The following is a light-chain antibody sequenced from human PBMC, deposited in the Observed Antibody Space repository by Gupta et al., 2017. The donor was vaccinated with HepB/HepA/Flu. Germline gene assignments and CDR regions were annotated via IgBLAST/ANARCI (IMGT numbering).Light chain of an antibody. V-gene: IGKV3-15*01. J-gene: IGKJ2*01. CDR3: QQYNNWPYT. Sequence: DIVMTQSPATLSVSPGERATLSCRASQSVSSNLAWYQQKPGQAPRLLIYGASTRATGVPARFSVSGFGTEFTLTISSLQSEDFAVYYCQQYNNWPYTFGQGTKLEIK. CDR1: QSVSSN. CDR2: GAS.